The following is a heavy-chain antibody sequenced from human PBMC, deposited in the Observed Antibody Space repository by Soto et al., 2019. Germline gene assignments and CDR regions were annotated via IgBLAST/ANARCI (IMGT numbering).Heavy chain of an antibody. D-gene: IGHD6-13*01. V-gene: IGHV3-7*03. Sequence: EVQLVESGGGLVQPGGSLRLSCVASGFTFSYYWMSWARQVPGRGLEWLAKIKQDGSEKNYVDSVRGRFTISRDNAKSSLYLELNSLRADDTAVYFCSRVERGAAGCSSWCQGTLVTVSS. CDR3: SRVERGAAGCSS. J-gene: IGHJ5*02. CDR2: IKQDGSEK. CDR1: GFTFSYYW.